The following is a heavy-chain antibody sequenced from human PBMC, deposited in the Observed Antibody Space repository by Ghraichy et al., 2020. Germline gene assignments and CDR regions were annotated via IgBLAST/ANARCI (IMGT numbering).Heavy chain of an antibody. V-gene: IGHV1-18*01. J-gene: IGHJ5*02. CDR1: GYTFTNYG. CDR3: AREGYSTSSRGQFNWFDP. Sequence: ASVKVSCEASGYTFTNYGITWVRQAPGQGLEWMGWISSYNGNTNYAQNLQGRVTMTTDTSTNIAYMELRSLRSDDTAVYYCAREGYSTSSRGQFNWFDPWGQGTLVTVSS. D-gene: IGHD6-6*01. CDR2: ISSYNGNT.